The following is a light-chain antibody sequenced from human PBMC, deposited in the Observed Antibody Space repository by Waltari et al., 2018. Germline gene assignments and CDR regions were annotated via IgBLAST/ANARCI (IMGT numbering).Light chain of an antibody. CDR1: QSISSY. Sequence: DVQLTHSPSSLSASVVDRVAITCRASQSISSYLNWYQQKPGKAPNVLIYAASSLQSGVPSRFSGSGSGRDFTLIITSLQPEDFATYYCQQSYSIIRTFGQGTKVEIK. CDR3: QQSYSIIRT. V-gene: IGKV1-39*01. J-gene: IGKJ1*01. CDR2: AAS.